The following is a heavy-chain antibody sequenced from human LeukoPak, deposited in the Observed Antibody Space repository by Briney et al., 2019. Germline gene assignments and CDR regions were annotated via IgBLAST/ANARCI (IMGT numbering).Heavy chain of an antibody. CDR1: GYTFIVYY. J-gene: IGHJ4*02. Sequence: SVKYSRKASGYTFIVYYILQVRQAPGQGLEWMGIINPRGGSTTYAQNFQGRVTMTSDTSTSTRYMELISLTYEDTAVYYCARKRTDGSSWAYFNCWGQ. D-gene: IGHD5-24*01. V-gene: IGHV1-46*01. CDR2: INPRGGST. CDR3: ARKRTDGSSWAYFNC.